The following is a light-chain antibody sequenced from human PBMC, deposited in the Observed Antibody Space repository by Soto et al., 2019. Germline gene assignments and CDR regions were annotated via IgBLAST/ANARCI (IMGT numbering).Light chain of an antibody. CDR2: GAS. J-gene: IGKJ1*01. V-gene: IGKV3-15*01. CDR1: QSVSSN. Sequence: EIVMTQSPATLSLSSGDRATISCLASQSVSSNLAWYQQKPGQAPRLLIYGASTRATGIPARFSGSGSGTEFTLTISSLQSEDFAVYYCQQYNNWPRTFGQGTKVDIK. CDR3: QQYNNWPRT.